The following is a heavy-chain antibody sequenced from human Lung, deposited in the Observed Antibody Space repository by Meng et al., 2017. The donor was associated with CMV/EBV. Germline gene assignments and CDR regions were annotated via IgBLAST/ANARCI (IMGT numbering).Heavy chain of an antibody. J-gene: IGHJ4*02. CDR2: IRYDGSNK. V-gene: IGHV3-30*02. CDR3: ASLYCSSTSCYNYFDY. Sequence: GESLKTHRAALGFTFSSYGMHWVRQAPGKGLERVAFIRYDGSNKYYADSVKGRFTISRDNSKNMLYLQMNSLRAEDTAVYYCASLYCSSTSCYNYFDYWGQGTLFTVSS. D-gene: IGHD2-2*02. CDR1: GFTFSSYG.